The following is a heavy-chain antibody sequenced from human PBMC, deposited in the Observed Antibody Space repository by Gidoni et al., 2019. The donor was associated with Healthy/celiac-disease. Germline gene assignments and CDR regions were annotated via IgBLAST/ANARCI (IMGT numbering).Heavy chain of an antibody. Sequence: EVQLVESGGGLVQPGGSLRLSGAASGFTYSNYALNWVRQAPGKGLEWVSYVSCSGRSIYYAACVKGRFTISRDSATNSLYLQMHSLRAEDTAVYYCARDPSTPVVNPLGDYGMDVWGQGTTVTVSS. CDR3: ARDPSTPVVNPLGDYGMDV. D-gene: IGHD4-17*01. V-gene: IGHV3-48*03. CDR2: VSCSGRSI. J-gene: IGHJ6*02. CDR1: GFTYSNYA.